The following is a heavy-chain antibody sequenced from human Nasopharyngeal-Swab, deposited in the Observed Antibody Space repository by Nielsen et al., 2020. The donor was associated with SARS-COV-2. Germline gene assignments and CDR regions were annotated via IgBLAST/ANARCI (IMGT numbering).Heavy chain of an antibody. V-gene: IGHV4-61*05. J-gene: IGHJ4*02. D-gene: IGHD6-19*01. CDR2: IYYSGST. Sequence: GSLRLSCTVSGGSISSSSYYWGWIRQPPGKGLEWIGYIYYSGSTNYNPSLKSRVTISVDTSKNQFSLKLSSVTAADTAVYYCARMRIAVAGFDYWGQGTLVTVSS. CDR1: GGSISSSSYY. CDR3: ARMRIAVAGFDY.